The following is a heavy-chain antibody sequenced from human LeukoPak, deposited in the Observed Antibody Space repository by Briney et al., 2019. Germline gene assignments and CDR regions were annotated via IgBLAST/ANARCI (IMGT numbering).Heavy chain of an antibody. CDR1: GFTFSSYG. J-gene: IGHJ6*03. D-gene: IGHD3-9*01. CDR3: ARMRYDILTGYYMSYYYYYMDV. Sequence: GGSLRLSCAASGFTFSSYGMHWVRQAPGKGLEWVAVIWYDGSNKYYADSVKGRFTISRDNSKNTLYLQMNSLRAEDTAVYYYARMRYDILTGYYMSYYYYYMDVWGKGTTVTVSS. V-gene: IGHV3-33*01. CDR2: IWYDGSNK.